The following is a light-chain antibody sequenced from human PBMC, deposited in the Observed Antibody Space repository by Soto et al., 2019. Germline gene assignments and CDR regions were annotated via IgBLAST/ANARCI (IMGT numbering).Light chain of an antibody. V-gene: IGLV4-69*01. Sequence: QLVLTQSPSASASLGASVKLTCTLSSGHSRYGIAWHQQQPDKGPQYLMKVNSDGSHTKGDGVPDRFSGSSSGAEYYLTISSLQSEDEADYYCQTWGTGIRVFGGGTK. CDR2: VNSDGSH. J-gene: IGLJ3*02. CDR1: SGHSRYG. CDR3: QTWGTGIRV.